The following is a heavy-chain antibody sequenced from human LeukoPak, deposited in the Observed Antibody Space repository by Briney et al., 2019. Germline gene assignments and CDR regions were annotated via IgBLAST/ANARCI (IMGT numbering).Heavy chain of an antibody. CDR2: ISYDGSNK. CDR3: ARGRYSYGQLDY. D-gene: IGHD5-18*01. CDR1: GFTFSSYA. Sequence: GRSLRLSCAASGFTFSSYAMHWVRQAPGKGLEWVAVISYDGSNKYYADSVKGRFTISRDNSKNTLYLQMNSLRAEDTAVYCCARGRYSYGQLDYWGQGTLVTVSS. V-gene: IGHV3-30-3*01. J-gene: IGHJ4*02.